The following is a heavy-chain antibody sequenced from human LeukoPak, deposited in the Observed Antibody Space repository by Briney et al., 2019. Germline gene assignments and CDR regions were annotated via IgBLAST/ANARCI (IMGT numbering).Heavy chain of an antibody. CDR1: GGSISSSSYY. CDR3: ARSYCSGGSCYLWGGYYYYYYMDV. Sequence: SETLTLTCTVSGGSISSSSYYWGWIRQPPGKGLEWIGSIYYSGSTYYNPSLKSRVTISVDTSKNQFSLKLSSVTAADTAVYYCARSYCSGGSCYLWGGYYYYYYMDVWGKGTTVTISS. V-gene: IGHV4-39*01. D-gene: IGHD2-15*01. J-gene: IGHJ6*03. CDR2: IYYSGST.